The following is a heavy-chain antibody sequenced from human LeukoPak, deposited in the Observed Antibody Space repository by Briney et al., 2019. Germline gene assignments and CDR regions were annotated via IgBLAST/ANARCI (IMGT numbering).Heavy chain of an antibody. J-gene: IGHJ4*02. V-gene: IGHV1-18*01. D-gene: IGHD5-18*01. Sequence: ASVKVSCKASGYTFTSYGISWVRQAPGQGLEWMGWISAYNGNTNYAQKLQGRVTMTTDTSTSTAYMELRSLRSDDTAVYYCARVLRYSYGYSGLDYWGQGTLVTVSS. CDR1: GYTFTSYG. CDR3: ARVLRYSYGYSGLDY. CDR2: ISAYNGNT.